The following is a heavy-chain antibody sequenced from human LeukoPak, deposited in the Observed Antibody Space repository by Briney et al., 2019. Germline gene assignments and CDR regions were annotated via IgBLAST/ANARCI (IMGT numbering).Heavy chain of an antibody. CDR3: ARFYYDSSGSSHHDAFDI. Sequence: SETLSLTCTVSGGSISSYYLSWIRQPAGKGLEWIGRIYTSGSTNYNPSLKSRVTMSVDTSKNQFSLKLSSVTAADTAVYYCARFYYDSSGSSHHDAFDIWGQGTMVTVSS. V-gene: IGHV4-4*07. CDR1: GGSISSYY. D-gene: IGHD3-22*01. J-gene: IGHJ3*02. CDR2: IYTSGST.